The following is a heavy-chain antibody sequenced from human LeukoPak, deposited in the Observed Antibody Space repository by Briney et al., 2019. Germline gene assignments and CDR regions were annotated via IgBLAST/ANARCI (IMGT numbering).Heavy chain of an antibody. V-gene: IGHV1-2*02. CDR3: ATKTEDWENNY. CDR1: GYTITAYY. Sequence: ASVKVSCKASGYTITAYYIHWVRRAPGQGLEWMGWINPSSGVSTYAQKFQGRVTMTRDTSISTAYMELSSLRSDDTAVYYCATKTEDWENNYWGQGTLVTVSS. CDR2: INPSSGVS. J-gene: IGHJ4*02. D-gene: IGHD3/OR15-3a*01.